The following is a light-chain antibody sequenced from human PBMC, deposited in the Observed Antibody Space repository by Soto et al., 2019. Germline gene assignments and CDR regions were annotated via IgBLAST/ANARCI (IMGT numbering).Light chain of an antibody. CDR3: QSYDSTLSARYV. CDR2: GNI. CDR1: SSNIGAGYD. J-gene: IGLJ1*01. Sequence: QSVLTQPPSVPGAPGQRVTISCTGSSSNIGAGYDVHWCQQRPGTASKLLIFGNINRPSGVPDRFSGSKSGTSASLAITGLQAEDEGDYYCQSYDSTLSARYVFGTGTKATVL. V-gene: IGLV1-40*01.